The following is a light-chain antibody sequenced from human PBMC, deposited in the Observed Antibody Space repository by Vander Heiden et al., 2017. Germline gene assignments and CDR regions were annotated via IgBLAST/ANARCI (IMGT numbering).Light chain of an antibody. J-gene: IGLJ1*01. CDR3: SSYTTSSTPLYV. CDR1: SSDVGGYNY. Sequence: QSALTPPASVSGSPGQSITIPCTGTSSDVGGYNYVSWYQQHPGKAPKLMIYDVSNRPSGVSNRFSGSKSGNTASLTISGLQAEDEANYYCSSYTTSSTPLYVFGTGTKVTVL. V-gene: IGLV2-14*01. CDR2: DVS.